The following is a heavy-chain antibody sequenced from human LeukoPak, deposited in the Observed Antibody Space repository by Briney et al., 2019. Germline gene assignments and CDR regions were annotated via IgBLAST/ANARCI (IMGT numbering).Heavy chain of an antibody. CDR3: ARVSGTYYDFWSGYSPDYYFDY. D-gene: IGHD3-3*01. CDR1: GLTVSSNY. V-gene: IGHV3-66*02. Sequence: GGSLRLSCAASGLTVSSNYMSWVRQAPGKGLEWVSVIYSGGSTYYADSVKGRFTISRDNSKNTLYLQMNSLRAEDTAVYYCARVSGTYYDFWSGYSPDYYFDYWGQGTLVTVSS. CDR2: IYSGGST. J-gene: IGHJ4*02.